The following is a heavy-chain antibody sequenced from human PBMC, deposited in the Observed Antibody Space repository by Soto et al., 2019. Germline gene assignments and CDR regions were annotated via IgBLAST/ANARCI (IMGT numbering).Heavy chain of an antibody. CDR2: IYYSGST. J-gene: IGHJ6*02. Sequence: SETLSLTCTVSGGSICSGGYYWSWIRQHPGKGLEWIGYIYYSGSTYYNPSLKSRVTISVDTSKNQFSLKLSSVTAADTAVYYCARARGITGTLYYYYYGMDVWGQGTTVTVSS. D-gene: IGHD1-20*01. V-gene: IGHV4-31*03. CDR3: ARARGITGTLYYYYYGMDV. CDR1: GGSICSGGYY.